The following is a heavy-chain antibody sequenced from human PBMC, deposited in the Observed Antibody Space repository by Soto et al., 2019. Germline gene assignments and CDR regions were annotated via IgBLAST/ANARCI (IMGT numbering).Heavy chain of an antibody. CDR3: AKGYPGRYCMDV. CDR1: GFTFSSYA. V-gene: IGHV3-23*01. D-gene: IGHD5-18*01. Sequence: EVQLLESGGGLVQPGESLSLSCAASGFTFSSYAMSWVRQAPGTGLEWVSAISGSGGSTYYADSVKGRFTISRDNSKNTRYLQMNSLRVEDTAVYYCAKGYPGRYCMDVWGQGTTVTVSS. CDR2: ISGSGGST. J-gene: IGHJ6*02.